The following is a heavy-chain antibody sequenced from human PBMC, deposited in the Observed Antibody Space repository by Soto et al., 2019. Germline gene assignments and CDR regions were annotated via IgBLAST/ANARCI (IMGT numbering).Heavy chain of an antibody. V-gene: IGHV3-33*01. Sequence: GGSLRLSCAASGFTFSSYGMHWVRQAPCKGLEWVAVIWYDGSNKYYADSVKGRFTISRDNSKNTLYLQMNSLRAEDTAVYYCARDLGAAANRIVVYYYGMDVWGQGTTVTVSS. D-gene: IGHD6-13*01. J-gene: IGHJ6*02. CDR2: IWYDGSNK. CDR3: ARDLGAAANRIVVYYYGMDV. CDR1: GFTFSSYG.